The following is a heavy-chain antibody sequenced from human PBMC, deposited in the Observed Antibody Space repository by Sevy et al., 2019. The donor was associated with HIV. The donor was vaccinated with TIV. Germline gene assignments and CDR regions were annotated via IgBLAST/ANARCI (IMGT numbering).Heavy chain of an antibody. CDR2: ISYDGINK. V-gene: IGHV3-30*18. CDR1: GLSVTNNG. CDR3: AKDCTGFDGMDV. Sequence: GGSLRLSCEVSGLSVTNNGMHWVRQAPGKGLEWVAVISYDGINKYYGDSVKGRFIISRDRSKKTLYLQMNILRIEDTAVYYCAKDCTGFDGMDVWGQGTTVTVSS. D-gene: IGHD2-8*02. J-gene: IGHJ6*02.